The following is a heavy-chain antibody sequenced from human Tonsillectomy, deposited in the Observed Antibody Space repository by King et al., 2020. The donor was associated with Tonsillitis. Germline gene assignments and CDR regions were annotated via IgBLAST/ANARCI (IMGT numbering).Heavy chain of an antibody. D-gene: IGHD6-13*01. CDR2: IWFDGSNK. CDR3: ASSAGTFSYYYYMDV. Sequence: VQLVESGGGVVQPGRSLRLSCAASGFTFSSYGMHWVRQAPGKGLEWVALIWFDGSNKYYADSAKGRFTISRDNSKNTLYLQMNSLRAEDTAVYYCASSAGTFSYYYYMDVWGKGTTVTVSS. V-gene: IGHV3-33*08. CDR1: GFTFSSYG. J-gene: IGHJ6*03.